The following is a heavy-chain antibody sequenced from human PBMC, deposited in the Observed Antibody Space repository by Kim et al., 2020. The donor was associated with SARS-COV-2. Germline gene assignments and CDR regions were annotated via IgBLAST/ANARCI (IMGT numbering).Heavy chain of an antibody. J-gene: IGHJ4*02. D-gene: IGHD3-3*01. CDR2: ISGSGVST. CDR3: AKDDSYYDFWSGYYPRQLDY. Sequence: GGSLRLSCVASGFTFSSYAMSWVRQAPGKGLEWVSAISGSGVSTYYADSVKGRFTISRDNSKNTLYLQMNSLRAEDTAVYYCAKDDSYYDFWSGYYPRQLDYWGQGTLVTVSS. CDR1: GFTFSSYA. V-gene: IGHV3-23*01.